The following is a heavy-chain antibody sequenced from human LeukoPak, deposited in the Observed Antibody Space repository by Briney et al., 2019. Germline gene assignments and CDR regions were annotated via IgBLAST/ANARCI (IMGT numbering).Heavy chain of an antibody. CDR2: ISGSGGST. J-gene: IGHJ4*02. CDR1: GFTFSSYG. D-gene: IGHD3-16*02. Sequence: GGSLRLSCAASGFTFSSYGMSWVRQAPGKGLEWVSAISGSGGSTYYADSVKGRFTISRDNSKNTLYMQMHSLKTEDTAVYYCTTDGTYYDYVWGSYRYTNFDYWGQGTLVTVSS. V-gene: IGHV3-23*01. CDR3: TTDGTYYDYVWGSYRYTNFDY.